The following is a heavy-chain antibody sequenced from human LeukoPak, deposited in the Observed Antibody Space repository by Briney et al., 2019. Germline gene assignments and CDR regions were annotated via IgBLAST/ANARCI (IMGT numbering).Heavy chain of an antibody. CDR2: INPNSGGT. J-gene: IGHJ4*02. Sequence: ASVKVSCKASGYTFTGYYMHWVRQAPGQGLEWMGWINPNSGGTNYAQKFQGRVTMTRDTSISTAYMELSRLRSDDTAVYYCARVPTYCDILTGYYGTNQFDYWGQGTLVTVSS. CDR1: GYTFTGYY. D-gene: IGHD3-9*01. CDR3: ARVPTYCDILTGYYGTNQFDY. V-gene: IGHV1-2*02.